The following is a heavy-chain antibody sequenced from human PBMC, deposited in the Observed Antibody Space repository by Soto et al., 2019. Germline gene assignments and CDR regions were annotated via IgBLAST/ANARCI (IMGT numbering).Heavy chain of an antibody. V-gene: IGHV4-34*01. CDR2: INHSGST. CDR1: GGSFSGYY. J-gene: IGHJ4*02. CDR3: ARGGHYYGSGSYRL. Sequence: QVQLQQWGAGLLKPSETLSLTCAVYGGSFSGYYWSWIRQPPGKGLEWIGEINHSGSTNYNASLKSRVTISVDTSKNQFSLKLSSVTAADTAVYYCARGGHYYGSGSYRLWGQGTLVTVSS. D-gene: IGHD3-10*01.